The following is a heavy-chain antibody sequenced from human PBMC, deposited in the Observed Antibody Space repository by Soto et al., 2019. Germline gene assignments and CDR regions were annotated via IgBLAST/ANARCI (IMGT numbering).Heavy chain of an antibody. CDR3: AKGLDTATQV. CDR1: GFTFSSYG. J-gene: IGHJ4*02. CDR2: ISYDGSNK. D-gene: IGHD5-18*01. Sequence: QVQLVESGGGVVQPGRSLRLSCAASGFTFSSYGMHWVRQAPGKGLEWVAVISYDGSNKYYADSVKGRFTISRDNSKNTPYLQMNSLRAEDTAVYYCAKGLDTATQVWGQGTLVTVSS. V-gene: IGHV3-30*18.